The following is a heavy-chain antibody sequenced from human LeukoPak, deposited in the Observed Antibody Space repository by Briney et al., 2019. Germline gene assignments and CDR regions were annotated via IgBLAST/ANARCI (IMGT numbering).Heavy chain of an antibody. J-gene: IGHJ6*02. CDR2: IGTAGDT. Sequence: GGSLRLSCAASGFTFSSYDMHWVRQATGKGLEWVSAIGTAGDTYYPGSVKGRFTISRENAKNSLYLQMNSLRAGDTAVYYCARAALSGYDQGLRYYYGMDVWGQGTTVTVSS. D-gene: IGHD5-12*01. CDR1: GFTFSSYD. CDR3: ARAALSGYDQGLRYYYGMDV. V-gene: IGHV3-13*01.